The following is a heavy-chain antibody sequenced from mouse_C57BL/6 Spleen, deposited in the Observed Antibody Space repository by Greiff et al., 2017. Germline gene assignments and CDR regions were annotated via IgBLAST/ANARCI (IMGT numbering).Heavy chain of an antibody. J-gene: IGHJ2*01. D-gene: IGHD4-1*01. V-gene: IGHV1-74*01. CDR1: GYTFTSYW. CDR3: AMETNWDNY. Sequence: QVHVKQPGAELVKPGASVKVSCKASGYTFTSYWMHWVKQRPGQGLEWIGRIHPSDSDTNYNQKFKGKATLTVDKYSSTAYMQLSSLTSEDSAVYYCAMETNWDNYWGQGTTLTVSS. CDR2: IHPSDSDT.